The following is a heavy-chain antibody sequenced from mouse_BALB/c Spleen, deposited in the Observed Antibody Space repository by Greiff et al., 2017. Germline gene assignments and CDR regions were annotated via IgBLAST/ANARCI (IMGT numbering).Heavy chain of an antibody. Sequence: VQLQQPGAELVKPGASVKLSCKASGYTFTSYWMHWVKQRPGQGLEWIGEINPSNGRTNYNEKFKSKATLTVDKSSSTAYMQLSSLTSEDSAVYYCASPDGYYEGEAMDYWGQGTSVTVSS. V-gene: IGHV1S81*02. D-gene: IGHD2-3*01. CDR1: GYTFTSYW. CDR2: INPSNGRT. J-gene: IGHJ4*01. CDR3: ASPDGYYEGEAMDY.